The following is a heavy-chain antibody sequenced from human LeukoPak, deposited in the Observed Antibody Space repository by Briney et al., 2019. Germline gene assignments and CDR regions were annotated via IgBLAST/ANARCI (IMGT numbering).Heavy chain of an antibody. Sequence: PGGSLRLSCAASGFTFSSYWMSWVRQAPGKGLEWVANIQQDGSKKYYVDSVRGRFTISRDNAKNSLYLQRNSLRAEDTAVYYCARDTPLDMSSSGKFDYWGQGTLVTVSS. CDR1: GFTFSSYW. D-gene: IGHD6-6*01. V-gene: IGHV3-7*01. CDR2: IQQDGSKK. CDR3: ARDTPLDMSSSGKFDY. J-gene: IGHJ4*02.